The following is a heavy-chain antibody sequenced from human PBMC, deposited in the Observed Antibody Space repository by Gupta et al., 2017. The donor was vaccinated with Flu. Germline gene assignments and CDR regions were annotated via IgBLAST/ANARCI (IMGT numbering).Heavy chain of an antibody. V-gene: IGHV4-4*07. Sequence: YNPSLRSRVTMSVDTSRNQFSLNLTSMTAADTAVYYCTIGGSDFDNWGRGTLVTVS. J-gene: IGHJ4*02. CDR3: TIGGSDFDN. D-gene: IGHD6-6*01.